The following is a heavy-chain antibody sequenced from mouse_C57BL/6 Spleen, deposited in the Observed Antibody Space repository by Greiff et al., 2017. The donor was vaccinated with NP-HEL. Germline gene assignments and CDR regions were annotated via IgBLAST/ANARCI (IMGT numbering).Heavy chain of an antibody. CDR1: GYAFSSSW. J-gene: IGHJ4*01. CDR3: ARGDYYGSSPYAMDY. CDR2: IYPGDGDT. Sequence: VQLQQSGPELVKPGASVKISCKASGYAFSSSWMNWVKQRPGKGLEWIGRIYPGDGDTNYNGKFKGKATLTADKSSSTAYMQLSSLTSEDSAVYFCARGDYYGSSPYAMDYWGQGTSVTVS. V-gene: IGHV1-82*01. D-gene: IGHD1-1*01.